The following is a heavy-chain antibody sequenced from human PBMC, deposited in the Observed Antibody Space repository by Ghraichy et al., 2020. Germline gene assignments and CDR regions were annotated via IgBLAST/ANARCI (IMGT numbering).Heavy chain of an antibody. J-gene: IGHJ4*02. V-gene: IGHV3-53*01. CDR1: GFTVSSNY. CDR2: IYSGGST. Sequence: GGSLRLSCAASGFTVSSNYMSWVRQAPGKGLEWVSVIYSGGSTYYADSVKGRFTISRDNSKNTLYLQMNSLRAEDTAVYYCARMKGGYSYGYAIDYWGQGTLVTVSS. CDR3: ARMKGGYSYGYAIDY. D-gene: IGHD5-18*01.